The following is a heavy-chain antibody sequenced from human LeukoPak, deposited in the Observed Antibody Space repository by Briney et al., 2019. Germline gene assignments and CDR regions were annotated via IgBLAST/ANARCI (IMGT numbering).Heavy chain of an antibody. CDR3: GRAFPPLRTSSAGDL. V-gene: IGHV3-21*01. J-gene: IGHJ4*02. CDR2: ISGLSSYT. D-gene: IGHD3-16*01. CDR1: GFTFSDYD. Sequence: GGSLRLSCSASGFTFSDYDMNWVRQAPGKGLEWVSSISGLSSYTYYGESVKDRFSISRDNAKNSLYLQMNSLGAGDTATYYCGRAFPPLRTSSAGDLWGQGILVTVSS.